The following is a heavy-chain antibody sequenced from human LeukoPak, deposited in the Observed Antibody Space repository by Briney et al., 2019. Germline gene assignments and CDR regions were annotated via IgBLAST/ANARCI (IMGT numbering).Heavy chain of an antibody. V-gene: IGHV4-34*01. CDR2: INHSGST. Sequence: PSETLSLTCAVYGGSFSGYYWSWIRQPPGKGLEWIGEINHSGSTNYNPSLKSRVTISVDTSKNQFPLKLSSVTAADTAVYYCASLPFHSVAAAGRDNWFDPWGQGTLVTVSS. D-gene: IGHD6-13*01. CDR3: ASLPFHSVAAAGRDNWFDP. J-gene: IGHJ5*02. CDR1: GGSFSGYY.